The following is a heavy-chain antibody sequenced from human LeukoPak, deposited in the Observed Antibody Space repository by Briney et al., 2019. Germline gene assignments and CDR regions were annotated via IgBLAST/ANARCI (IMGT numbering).Heavy chain of an antibody. Sequence: PSGTLSLTCTVSGGSIGSGSYYWSWIRQPAGKGLEWIGRIYTSGKTNYNPSLKSRVTVSLDTSKSQFSLKLNSVTAADTAIYYCARGIDSGGYQHKGFDPWGQGILVTVSS. J-gene: IGHJ5*02. V-gene: IGHV4-61*02. CDR2: IYTSGKT. CDR1: GGSIGSGSYY. D-gene: IGHD3-22*01. CDR3: ARGIDSGGYQHKGFDP.